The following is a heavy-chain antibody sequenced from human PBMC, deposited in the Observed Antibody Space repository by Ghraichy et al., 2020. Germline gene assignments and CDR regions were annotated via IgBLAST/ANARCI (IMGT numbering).Heavy chain of an antibody. CDR2: IRHGEST. J-gene: IGHJ5*02. D-gene: IGHD7-27*01. CDR3: ARTGVYSMAA. V-gene: IGHV4-34*01. CDR1: GGSLSGDY. Sequence: SETLSLTCAVYGGSLSGDYWSWIRQPPGKGLEWIGEIRHGESTNYNPSLKSRVTISVDTSKNQFSLEMTSVTAADTAVYYCARTGVYSMAAWGQGALVTVSS.